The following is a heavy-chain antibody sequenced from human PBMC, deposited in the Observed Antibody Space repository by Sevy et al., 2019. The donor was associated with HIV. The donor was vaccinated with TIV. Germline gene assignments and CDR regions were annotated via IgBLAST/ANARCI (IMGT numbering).Heavy chain of an antibody. Sequence: WGSLRLSCAASGFTFSSYWMSWVRQAPGKGLEWVANIKQDGSEKYYVDSVKGRFTISRDNAKNSLYLQMNSLRAEDTAVYYCARDNAPYSSSWNTYYYYGMDVWGQGTTVTVSS. CDR1: GFTFSSYW. J-gene: IGHJ6*02. CDR3: ARDNAPYSSSWNTYYYYGMDV. D-gene: IGHD6-13*01. V-gene: IGHV3-7*03. CDR2: IKQDGSEK.